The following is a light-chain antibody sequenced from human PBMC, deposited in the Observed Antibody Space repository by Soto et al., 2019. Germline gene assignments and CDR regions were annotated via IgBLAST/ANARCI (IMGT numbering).Light chain of an antibody. CDR2: DVI. Sequence: QSALTQPPSASGSPGQSVTISCTGTSRDIGDYDFVSWYQQHPGKAPKLLIYDVIKRPSGVPDRFSGSKSGNTASLTVSGLQTDDEADYYCSSYGGSNNLLFGGGTKLTVL. V-gene: IGLV2-8*01. CDR3: SSYGGSNNLL. CDR1: SRDIGDYDF. J-gene: IGLJ2*01.